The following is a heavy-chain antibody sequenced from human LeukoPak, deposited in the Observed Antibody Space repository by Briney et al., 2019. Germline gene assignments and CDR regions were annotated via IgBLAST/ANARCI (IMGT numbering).Heavy chain of an antibody. CDR3: ARGALDFDY. CDR1: GFTFSSYS. J-gene: IGHJ4*02. V-gene: IGHV3-48*02. Sequence: PGGSLRLSCAASGFTFSSYSMNWVRQAPGKGLEWVSYISSSSSTIYYADSVKGRFTISRDNAKNSLFLPMDSLRDEDTAVYYCARGALDFDYWGQGTLVTVSS. CDR2: ISSSSSTI.